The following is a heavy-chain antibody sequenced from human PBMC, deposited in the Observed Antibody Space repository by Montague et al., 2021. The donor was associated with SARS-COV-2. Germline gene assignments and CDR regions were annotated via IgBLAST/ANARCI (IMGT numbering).Heavy chain of an antibody. J-gene: IGHJ4*02. CDR1: GGSFSGYY. Sequence: SETLSLTCAVYGGSFSGYYWSWIRQPPGKGLEWIGEINHSGSTNYNPSLKSRITISIDTSKNQFSLKLSSVTAADTAVYYCARFAPSALWGSGRPTTGFDYWGQGTLVTASS. D-gene: IGHD3-10*01. V-gene: IGHV4-34*01. CDR3: ARFAPSALWGSGRPTTGFDY. CDR2: INHSGST.